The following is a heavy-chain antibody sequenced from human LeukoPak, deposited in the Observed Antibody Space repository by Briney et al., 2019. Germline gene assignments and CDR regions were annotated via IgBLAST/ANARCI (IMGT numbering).Heavy chain of an antibody. CDR2: TYYRSRWYN. V-gene: IGHV6-1*01. Sequence: SQTLSLTCAISGDSVSSNSAAWNWIRQSPSRRLEWPGRTYYRSRWYNDYAVSVKSRLTINPDTSKNLFSLQLNPVTPEDTAVYYCVRVNISGSDYWGQGTLVTVSS. CDR3: VRVNISGSDY. J-gene: IGHJ4*02. CDR1: GDSVSSNSAA. D-gene: IGHD1-26*01.